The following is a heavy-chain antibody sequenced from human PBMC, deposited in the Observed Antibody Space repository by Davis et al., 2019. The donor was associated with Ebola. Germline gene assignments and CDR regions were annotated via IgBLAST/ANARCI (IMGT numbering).Heavy chain of an antibody. Sequence: PGGSLRPSCAASGFTFSSYSMNWVRQAPGKGLEWVSYISSSSSTIYYADSVKGRFTISRDNAKNSLYLQMNSLRDEDTAVYYCARDGDFSYYYGMDVWGQGTTVTVSS. J-gene: IGHJ6*01. CDR1: GFTFSSYS. D-gene: IGHD4-17*01. CDR2: ISSSSSTI. CDR3: ARDGDFSYYYGMDV. V-gene: IGHV3-48*02.